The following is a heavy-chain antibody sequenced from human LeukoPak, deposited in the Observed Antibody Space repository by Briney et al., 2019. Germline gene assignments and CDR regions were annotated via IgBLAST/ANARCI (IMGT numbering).Heavy chain of an antibody. CDR3: AKSNGYGLVDI. V-gene: IGHV4-59*12. CDR2: IFYSGST. D-gene: IGHD3-10*01. CDR1: GGSISSYY. J-gene: IGHJ3*02. Sequence: SETLSLTCTVSGGSISSYYWGWVRQPPGKGLEWIGNIFYSGSTYYSPSLKSRVTISLDTSRNQFSLKLNSVTAADTAVYYCAKSNGYGLVDIWGQGTMVTVSS.